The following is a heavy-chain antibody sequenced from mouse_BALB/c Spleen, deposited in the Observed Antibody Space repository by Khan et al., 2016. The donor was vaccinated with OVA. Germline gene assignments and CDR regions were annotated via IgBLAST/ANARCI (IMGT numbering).Heavy chain of an antibody. CDR2: INPGSGDT. Sequence: QVQLQQSGAELVRPGTSVKVSCKASGYAFTNYLIEWVKQRPGQGLEWIGVINPGSGDTNYNEKFKDKASLTADKSSSTAYMQLSSLTSDVSAVYFCTRGGVGGFAYWGQGTLVTVSA. CDR3: TRGGVGGFAY. V-gene: IGHV1-54*01. CDR1: GYAFTNYL. J-gene: IGHJ3*01.